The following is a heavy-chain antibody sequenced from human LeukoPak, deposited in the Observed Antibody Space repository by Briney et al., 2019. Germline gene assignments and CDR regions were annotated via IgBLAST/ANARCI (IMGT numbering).Heavy chain of an antibody. V-gene: IGHV3-30*02. J-gene: IGHJ4*02. CDR3: AKAPFSSQFNYFAY. D-gene: IGHD5-24*01. CDR1: GLPFSSYG. CDR2: IWYDGSNK. Sequence: PGGPLRLSCRPSGLPFSSYGMQWVPKAPGKGLEWVAFIWYDGSNKYYADSVKGRFNISRDNSKNTLYLQMNSLRAEDTAVYYCAKAPFSSQFNYFAYWGEGPLVTVSS.